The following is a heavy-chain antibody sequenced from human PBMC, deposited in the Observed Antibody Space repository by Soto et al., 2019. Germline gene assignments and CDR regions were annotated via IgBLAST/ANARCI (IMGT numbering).Heavy chain of an antibody. J-gene: IGHJ4*02. D-gene: IGHD5-12*01. CDR1: GFTFSSYE. V-gene: IGHV3-48*03. CDR2: ISSSGSTI. CDR3: ARAKVAMATIGSLGY. Sequence: EVQLVESGGGLVQPGGSLRLSCAASGFTFSSYEMNWVRQAPGKGLEWVSYISSSGSTIYYADSVKGRFTISRDNAKNSLYLQMNSLRAEDTAVYYCARAKVAMATIGSLGYWGQGTLVTVSS.